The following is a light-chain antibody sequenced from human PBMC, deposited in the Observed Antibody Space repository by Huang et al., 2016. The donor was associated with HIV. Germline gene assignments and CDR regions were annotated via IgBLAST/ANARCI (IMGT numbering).Light chain of an antibody. V-gene: IGKV3-20*01. Sequence: EIVLTQSPGTLSLSPGERVTRSCRASERISSNHVDWYQHKSGQAPRLLIYGASTRATGIADRFSGSGSGTDFTLSISRLEPEDFAVYYCQQYGGSPRYTFGQGTKLEI. CDR1: ERISSNH. CDR2: GAS. J-gene: IGKJ2*01. CDR3: QQYGGSPRYT.